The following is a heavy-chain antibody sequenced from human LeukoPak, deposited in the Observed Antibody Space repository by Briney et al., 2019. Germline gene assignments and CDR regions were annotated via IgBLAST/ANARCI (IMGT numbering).Heavy chain of an antibody. CDR1: GYTFTSYG. J-gene: IGHJ4*02. CDR2: ISAYNGNT. D-gene: IGHD6-19*01. Sequence: SVKVSCKASGYTFTSYGISCVRQAPVQGLEWMGWISAYNGNTNYAQKLQGRVTMTTDTSTSTAYMELRSLRSDDTAVYYCARDPGHGWYVREVATTDYWGQGTLVTVSS. V-gene: IGHV1-18*01. CDR3: ARDPGHGWYVREVATTDY.